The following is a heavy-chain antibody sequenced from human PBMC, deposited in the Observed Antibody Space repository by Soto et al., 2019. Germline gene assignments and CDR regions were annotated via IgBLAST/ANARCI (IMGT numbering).Heavy chain of an antibody. Sequence: PSDTLSLTCTVSGGSISSSSYYWGWIRQPPGKGLEWIGSIYYSGSTYYNPSLKSRVTISVDTSKNQFSLKLSSVTAADTAVYYCARLFLYDDIVVVVAANYFDYWGQGTLVNVSS. J-gene: IGHJ4*02. D-gene: IGHD2-15*01. CDR1: GGSISSSSYY. V-gene: IGHV4-39*01. CDR2: IYYSGST. CDR3: ARLFLYDDIVVVVAANYFDY.